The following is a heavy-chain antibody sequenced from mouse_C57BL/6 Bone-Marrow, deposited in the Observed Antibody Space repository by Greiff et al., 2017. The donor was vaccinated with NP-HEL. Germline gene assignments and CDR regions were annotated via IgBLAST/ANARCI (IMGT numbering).Heavy chain of an antibody. CDR1: GYSITSGYY. V-gene: IGHV3-6*01. D-gene: IGHD3-1*01. CDR3: ARDRDARSFAY. Sequence: DVQLQESGPGLVKPSQSLSLTCSVTGYSITSGYYWNWIRQFPGNKLEWMGYISYDGSHNYNPSLQNRISITRDTSKIQFFLKLNSGTTEDTSTYYCARDRDARSFAYWGQGTLVTVSA. CDR2: ISYDGSH. J-gene: IGHJ3*01.